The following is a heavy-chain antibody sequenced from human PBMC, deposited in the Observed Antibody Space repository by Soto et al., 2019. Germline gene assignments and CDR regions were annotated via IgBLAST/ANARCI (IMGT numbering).Heavy chain of an antibody. Sequence: EVQLVESGGGLIQPGGSLRLSCAASGFTVSSNYMSWVRQAPGTGLDWVSILYSGGTTYYADSVTGRFTISRDDSANTVYLQMNSLRVDDTAVYYCARDQRAAHDYGDYYGMDVWGHGTTVTVSS. CDR3: ARDQRAAHDYGDYYGMDV. V-gene: IGHV3-53*01. J-gene: IGHJ6*02. CDR2: LYSGGTT. D-gene: IGHD4-17*01. CDR1: GFTVSSNY.